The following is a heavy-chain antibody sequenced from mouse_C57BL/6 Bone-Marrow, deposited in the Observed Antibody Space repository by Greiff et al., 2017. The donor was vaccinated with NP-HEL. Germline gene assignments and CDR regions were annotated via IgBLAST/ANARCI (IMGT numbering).Heavy chain of an antibody. CDR2: INPGSGGT. Sequence: QVQLKESGAELVRPGTSVKVSCKASGYAFTNYLLEWVKQRPGQGLEWIGVINPGSGGTNYNEKFKGKATLTADKSSSTAYMQLSSLTSEDSAVYFCAKLGPFAYWGQGTLVTVSA. V-gene: IGHV1-54*01. CDR3: AKLGPFAY. J-gene: IGHJ3*01. D-gene: IGHD4-1*01. CDR1: GYAFTNYL.